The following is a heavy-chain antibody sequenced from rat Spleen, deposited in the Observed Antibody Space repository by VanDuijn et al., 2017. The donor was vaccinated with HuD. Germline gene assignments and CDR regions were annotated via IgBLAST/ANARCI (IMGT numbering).Heavy chain of an antibody. CDR1: GFTFSDYG. J-gene: IGHJ2*01. D-gene: IGHD4-3*01. CDR3: ASHNSGYVMAA. V-gene: IGHV5-29*01. Sequence: EVQMVESGGGLVQPGRSLKLSCAASGFTFSDYGMAWVRQAPTKGLEWVATISYGDSSGHSSTYYRDSVKGRFTISRDNAKSTLSLQMDSLRSEGTATHYCASHNSGYVMAAWGQGVMVTVSS. CDR2: ISYGDSSGHSST.